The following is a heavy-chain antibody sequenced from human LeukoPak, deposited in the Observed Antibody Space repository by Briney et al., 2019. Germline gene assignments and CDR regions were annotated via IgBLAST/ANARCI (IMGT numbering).Heavy chain of an antibody. CDR1: GDSMNSYF. D-gene: IGHD5-12*01. CDR3: VRRGQYSGYDLDAFDI. CDR2: IYHSGST. Sequence: SQTLSPTCSVSGDSMNSYFWSWIRQTPGKGLEWICYIYHSGSTAYNPSLQSRVTISGDTSKNQFSLKLSSVTAAATAVYYCVRRGQYSGYDLDAFDIWGQGTMVTVSS. V-gene: IGHV4-59*12. J-gene: IGHJ3*02.